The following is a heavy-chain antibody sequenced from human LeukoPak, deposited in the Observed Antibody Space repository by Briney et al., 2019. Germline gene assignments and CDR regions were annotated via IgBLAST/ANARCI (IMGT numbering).Heavy chain of an antibody. Sequence: ASVNVSCKASGYSFTSYGFNWVRQAPGQGLEWMGWMSAYNGKTNYAHSLQGRVTVTADTSTSTAYMELRSLRSEDTAVYYCARGMGYSYGHPQGAFDIWGQGTMVTVSS. CDR2: MSAYNGKT. CDR3: ARGMGYSYGHPQGAFDI. D-gene: IGHD5-18*01. J-gene: IGHJ3*02. V-gene: IGHV1-18*01. CDR1: GYSFTSYG.